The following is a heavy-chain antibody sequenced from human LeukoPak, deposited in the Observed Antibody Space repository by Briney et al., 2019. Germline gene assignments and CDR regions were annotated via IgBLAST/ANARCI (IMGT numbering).Heavy chain of an antibody. CDR2: ISAYNGNT. V-gene: IGHV1-18*01. D-gene: IGHD4-23*01. J-gene: IGHJ5*02. CDR1: GYPFTSYG. Sequence: ASVKVSCKASGYPFTSYGISWVRQAPGQGLEWMGWISAYNGNTNYAANLQGRITLTTDTSTSTAYMELRSLRSDDTAVYYCARDQGYGGNSIWFDPWGQGTLVTVSS. CDR3: ARDQGYGGNSIWFDP.